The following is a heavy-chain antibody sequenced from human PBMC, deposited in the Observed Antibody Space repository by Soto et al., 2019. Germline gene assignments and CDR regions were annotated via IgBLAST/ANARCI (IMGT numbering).Heavy chain of an antibody. V-gene: IGHV4-34*01. CDR2: INHSGST. CDR3: ARGGGSAGTTSYFDY. CDR1: AGCFSGYY. D-gene: IGHD1-7*01. Sequence: PSQTLSRTGSLDAGCFSGYYWSCIRQPPGKHREWIGEINHSGSTNYNPCLKSRVTISVDTSKNQFSLKLSPVTAADTAVYNCARGGGSAGTTSYFDYWGQGTLVTVCS. J-gene: IGHJ4*02.